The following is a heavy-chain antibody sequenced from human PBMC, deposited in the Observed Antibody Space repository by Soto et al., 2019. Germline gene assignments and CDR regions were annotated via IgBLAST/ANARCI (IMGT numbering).Heavy chain of an antibody. CDR2: ISYDGSNK. Sequence: PVGSLRLSCAASGFTFSSYGMHWVRQAPGKGLEWVAVISYDGSNKYYADSVKGRFTISRDNSKNTLYLQMNSLRAEDTAVYYCAKGRVGLAVACDYWGQGTLVTVSS. V-gene: IGHV3-30*18. CDR1: GFTFSSYG. J-gene: IGHJ4*02. D-gene: IGHD6-19*01. CDR3: AKGRVGLAVACDY.